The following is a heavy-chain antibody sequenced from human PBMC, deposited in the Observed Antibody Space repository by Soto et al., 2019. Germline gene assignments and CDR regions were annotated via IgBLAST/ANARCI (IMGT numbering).Heavy chain of an antibody. CDR1: GYTFTGYY. V-gene: IGHV1-2*04. D-gene: IGHD1-26*01. Sequence: ASVKVSCKASGYTFTGYYMHWVRQAPGQGLEWMGWINPNSGGTNYAQKFQGWVTMTRDTSISTAYMELSRLRSDDTAVYYCARSNRVGASRDAFDIWGQGTMVTVSS. CDR2: INPNSGGT. J-gene: IGHJ3*02. CDR3: ARSNRVGASRDAFDI.